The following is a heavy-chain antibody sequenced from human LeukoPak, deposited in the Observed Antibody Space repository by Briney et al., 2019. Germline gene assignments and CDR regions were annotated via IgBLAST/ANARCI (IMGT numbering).Heavy chain of an antibody. V-gene: IGHV3-7*01. CDR3: ARETDGSLDY. CDR1: GFPFRNSW. Sequence: GGSLRLSCAASGFPFRNSWMAWVRQAPGEGLEWVANIKQDGSTKHYADSLKDRFPISKDNPKNLLYVQMNSLRADDPAVYYCARETDGSLDYWGQGSLVTVAS. D-gene: IGHD1-26*01. J-gene: IGHJ4*02. CDR2: IKQDGSTK.